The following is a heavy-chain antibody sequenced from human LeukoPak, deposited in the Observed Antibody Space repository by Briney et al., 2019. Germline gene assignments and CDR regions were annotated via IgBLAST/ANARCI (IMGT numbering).Heavy chain of an antibody. CDR3: AKVDRGPGNYYFDY. CDR1: GFTFSSYA. CDR2: ISGSGGST. V-gene: IGHV3-23*01. Sequence: GGSLRLSCAASGFTFSSYAMSWVRQAPGKGLEWVSAISGSGGSTCYADSVKGRFTISRDNSKNTLYLQMNSLRAEDTAVYYCAKVDRGPGNYYFDYWGQGTLVTVSS. J-gene: IGHJ4*02. D-gene: IGHD1-7*01.